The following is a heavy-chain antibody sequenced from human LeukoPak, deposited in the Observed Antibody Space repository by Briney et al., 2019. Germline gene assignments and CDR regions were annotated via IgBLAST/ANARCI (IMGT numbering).Heavy chain of an antibody. CDR2: IYTSGST. D-gene: IGHD3-22*01. CDR3: AREGYYSSDAFDI. V-gene: IGHV4-61*02. J-gene: IGHJ3*02. Sequence: SETLSLTCNVSGGSISSSSYYWSWIRQPAGKGLEWIGRIYTSGSTNYNPSLKSRVTMSVDTSKNQFSLKLSSVTAADTAVYYCAREGYYSSDAFDIWGQGTMVTVSS. CDR1: GGSISSSSYY.